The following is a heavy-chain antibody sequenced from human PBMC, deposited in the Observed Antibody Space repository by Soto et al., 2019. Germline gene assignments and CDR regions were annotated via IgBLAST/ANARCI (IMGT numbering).Heavy chain of an antibody. D-gene: IGHD6-6*01. J-gene: IGHJ4*02. CDR3: ARDSTLSSIAARPIPFDY. CDR2: VYYSGTT. CDR1: GGSIDSGDYY. V-gene: IGHV4-61*08. Sequence: SETLSLTCTVSGGSIDSGDYYWSWIRQPPGKGLEWIGYVYYSGTTNYNPFLKSRVTLSLDKSKNQFSLKMNSVTAEDTAVYYCARDSTLSSIAARPIPFDYWGQGTLVTVSS.